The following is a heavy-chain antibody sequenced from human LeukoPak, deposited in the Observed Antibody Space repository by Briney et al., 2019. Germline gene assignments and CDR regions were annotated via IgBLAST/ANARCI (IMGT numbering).Heavy chain of an antibody. V-gene: IGHV1-24*01. CDR1: GYTLTELS. CDR3: ATGGYCSSTSCYRSYYYYYMDV. Sequence: ASVKVSCKVSGYTLTELSMHWVRQAPGKGLGWMGGFDPEDGETIYAQKFQGRVTMTEDTSTDTAYMELSSLRSEDTAVYYCATGGYCSSTSCYRSYYYYYMDVWGKGTTVTVSS. D-gene: IGHD2-2*01. J-gene: IGHJ6*03. CDR2: FDPEDGET.